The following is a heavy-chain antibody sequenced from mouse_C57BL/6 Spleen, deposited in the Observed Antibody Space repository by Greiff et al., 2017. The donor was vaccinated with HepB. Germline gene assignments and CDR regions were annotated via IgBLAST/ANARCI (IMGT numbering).Heavy chain of an antibody. J-gene: IGHJ4*01. CDR1: GYTFTDYY. CDR2: IFPGSGST. Sequence: VQLQQSGPELVKPGASVKISCKASGYTFTDYYINWVKQRPGQGLEWIGWIFPGSGSTYYNEKFKGKATLTVDKSSSTAYMLLSSLTSEDSAVYFCARNQAYYSNYDAMDYWGQGTSVTVSS. D-gene: IGHD2-5*01. V-gene: IGHV1-75*01. CDR3: ARNQAYYSNYDAMDY.